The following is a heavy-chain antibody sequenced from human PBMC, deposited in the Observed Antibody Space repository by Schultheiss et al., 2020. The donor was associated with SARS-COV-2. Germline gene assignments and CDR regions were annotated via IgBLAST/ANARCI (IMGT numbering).Heavy chain of an antibody. J-gene: IGHJ6*02. V-gene: IGHV4-39*07. CDR3: AKDRGGYDWGDYYYYGMDV. D-gene: IGHD5-12*01. Sequence: SGPTLVKPTQTLTLTCTFSGFSLSTSGVGVGWIRQPPGKGLEWIGEINHSGSTNYNPSLKSRVTISVDTSKNQFSLKLSSVTAADTAVYYCAKDRGGYDWGDYYYYGMDVWGQGTTVTVSS. CDR2: INHSGST. CDR1: GFSLSTSGVG.